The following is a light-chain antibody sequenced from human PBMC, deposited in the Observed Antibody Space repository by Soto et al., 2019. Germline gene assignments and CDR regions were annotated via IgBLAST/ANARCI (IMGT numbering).Light chain of an antibody. Sequence: DIQMTQSASSLSASVGDRVTITCRASQSISIYLNWYQQKPGKAPRLLIYAASRLQSGVPSRFSGSGSGTDFTLTISSLQPEDFATYYCQQSYIMPIYTFGQGTRLDIK. V-gene: IGKV1-39*01. CDR1: QSISIY. CDR2: AAS. CDR3: QQSYIMPIYT. J-gene: IGKJ2*01.